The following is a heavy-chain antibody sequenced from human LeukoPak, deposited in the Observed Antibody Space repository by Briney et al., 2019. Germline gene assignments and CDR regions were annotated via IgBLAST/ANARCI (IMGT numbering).Heavy chain of an antibody. CDR2: INHSGST. CDR3: ARLGWYSGYAVDY. J-gene: IGHJ4*02. D-gene: IGHD5-12*01. Sequence: PSETLSLTCAVYGGSFSGYYWSWIRQPPGKGLEWIGEINHSGSTNCNPSLKSRVTISVDTSKNQFSLKLSSVTAADTAVYYCARLGWYSGYAVDYWGQGTLVTVSS. V-gene: IGHV4-34*01. CDR1: GGSFSGYY.